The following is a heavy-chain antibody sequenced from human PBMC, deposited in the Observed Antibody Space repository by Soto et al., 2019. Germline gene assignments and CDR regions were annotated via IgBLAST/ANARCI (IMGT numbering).Heavy chain of an antibody. J-gene: IGHJ4*02. CDR2: ISYDGSNK. Sequence: PGGSLRLSCAASGFTFSSYAMHWVRQAPGKGLEWVAVISYDGSNKYYADSVKGRFTISRDNSKNTLYLQMNSLRAEDTAVYYCARGGYDILTGYFPGYFDYWGQGTLVTVSS. CDR1: GFTFSSYA. CDR3: ARGGYDILTGYFPGYFDY. D-gene: IGHD3-9*01. V-gene: IGHV3-30-3*01.